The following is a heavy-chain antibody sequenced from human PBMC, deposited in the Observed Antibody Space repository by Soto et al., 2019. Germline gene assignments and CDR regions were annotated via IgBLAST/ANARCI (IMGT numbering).Heavy chain of an antibody. CDR2: ISGYNGDT. CDR1: GYTFTRYS. Sequence: ASVKVSCKASGYTFTRYSIRWVRQAPGQGLEWMGWISGYNGDTEYSKNFQGRLTMTIDTSTTTASMELRSLRSDDTAVYYCARVSLTIFGAPYGMDVWGQGTSVTVSS. D-gene: IGHD3-3*01. CDR3: ARVSLTIFGAPYGMDV. V-gene: IGHV1-18*04. J-gene: IGHJ6*02.